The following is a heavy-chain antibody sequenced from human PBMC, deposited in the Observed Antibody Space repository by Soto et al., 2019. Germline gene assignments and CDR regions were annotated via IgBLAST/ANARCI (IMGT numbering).Heavy chain of an antibody. CDR3: ASARGYCSGGSCSPSPFDY. CDR2: ISSDGSNT. D-gene: IGHD2-15*01. J-gene: IGHJ4*02. CDR1: GFTFRSYA. V-gene: IGHV3-30-3*01. Sequence: QVQLVESGGGVVQPGRSLRLSCAASGFTFRSYAMHWVRQAPGKGLEWVAVISSDGSNTYYADSIKGRFTISRDNSNNTLYLQMISLRAEDTAVYHCASARGYCSGGSCSPSPFDYWGQGTLVTVSS.